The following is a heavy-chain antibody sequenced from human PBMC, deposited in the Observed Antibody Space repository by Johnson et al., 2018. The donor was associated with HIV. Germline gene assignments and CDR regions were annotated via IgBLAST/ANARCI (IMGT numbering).Heavy chain of an antibody. CDR2: ISYDGSNK. V-gene: IGHV3-30-3*01. D-gene: IGHD3-16*01. CDR3: ATDQVGRSYGGKYQI. Sequence: QMLLVESGGGVVQPGRSLRLSCAASGFTFSSYAMHWVRQAPGKGLEWVAVISYDGSNKYYAAPVKGRLTISSDDSKNTMYLQMTSLKVEDTAVYYCATDQVGRSYGGKYQIWGQGTMVTVSS. CDR1: GFTFSSYA. J-gene: IGHJ3*02.